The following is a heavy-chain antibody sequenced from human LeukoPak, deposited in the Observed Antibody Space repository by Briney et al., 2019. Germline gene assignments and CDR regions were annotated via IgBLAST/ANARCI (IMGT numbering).Heavy chain of an antibody. CDR3: ARESSIAVAGNDY. V-gene: IGHV1-2*02. Sequence: GASVKVSCKASGYTFTGYYMHWVRQAPGQGLEWMGWINPNSGGTNYAQKFQGRVTMTRDTSISTAYMKLSRLKSDDTAVYYCARESSIAVAGNDYWGQGTLVTVSS. CDR2: INPNSGGT. CDR1: GYTFTGYY. D-gene: IGHD6-19*01. J-gene: IGHJ4*02.